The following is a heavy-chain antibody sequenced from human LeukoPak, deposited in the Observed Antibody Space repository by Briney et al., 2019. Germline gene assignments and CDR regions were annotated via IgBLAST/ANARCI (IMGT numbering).Heavy chain of an antibody. CDR1: GFTFSTYS. Sequence: GGSLRLSCSASGFTFSTYSMHWVRQAPGKGMEYVSGISSNEITTYYADSVKGRFTISRDNSKNTLYLQMSSLGPGDEAVYYCVNGVIDSQSFDSWGQGALVTVSS. D-gene: IGHD2-21*01. CDR2: ISSNEITT. J-gene: IGHJ4*02. CDR3: VNGVIDSQSFDS. V-gene: IGHV3-64D*06.